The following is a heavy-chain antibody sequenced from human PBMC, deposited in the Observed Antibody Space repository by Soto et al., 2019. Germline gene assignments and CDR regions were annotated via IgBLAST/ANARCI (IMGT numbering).Heavy chain of an antibody. CDR1: GGTFSSYA. D-gene: IGHD3-22*01. CDR3: AREPYYYDSSGYGGFQH. J-gene: IGHJ1*01. V-gene: IGHV1-69*12. CDR2: IIPIFGTA. Sequence: QVQLVQSGAEVKKPGSSVKVSCKASGGTFSSYAISWVRQAPGQGLEWMGGIIPIFGTANYAQKFQGRVTITAYESTSTAYMELSSLRSEDTAVYYCAREPYYYDSSGYGGFQHWRQGTLVTVSS.